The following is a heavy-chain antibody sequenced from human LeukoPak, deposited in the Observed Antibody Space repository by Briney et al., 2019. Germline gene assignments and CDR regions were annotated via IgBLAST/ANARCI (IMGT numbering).Heavy chain of an antibody. J-gene: IGHJ4*02. CDR3: ARDQSAARPDYFDY. CDR2: MNPNSGNT. V-gene: IGHV1-8*01. Sequence: ASVKVSCKASGYTFTSYDINWVRQATGQGLEWMGWMNPNSGNTGYAQKFQGRVTMTRNTSISTAYMELSSLRSEDTAVYYCARDQSAARPDYFDYWGQGTLVTVSS. CDR1: GYTFTSYD. D-gene: IGHD6-6*01.